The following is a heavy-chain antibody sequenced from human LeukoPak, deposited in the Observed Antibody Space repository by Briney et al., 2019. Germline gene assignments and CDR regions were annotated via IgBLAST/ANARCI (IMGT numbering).Heavy chain of an antibody. D-gene: IGHD3-16*01. CDR1: GYSFTSYW. V-gene: IGHV5-51*01. Sequence: GESLKISCKGSGYSFTSYWIGRVRKMPGPGLEGMGIIYPGDSDTRYSPSFQGQVTISADKSISTAYLQWSSLKASDADMYYCARRPWGGYGMDVWGQGTTVTASS. CDR3: ARRPWGGYGMDV. J-gene: IGHJ6*02. CDR2: IYPGDSDT.